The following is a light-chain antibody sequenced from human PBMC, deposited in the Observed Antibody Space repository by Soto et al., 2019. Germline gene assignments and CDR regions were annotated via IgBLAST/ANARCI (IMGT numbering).Light chain of an antibody. CDR1: SSNIGAGYP. V-gene: IGLV1-40*01. Sequence: QSVLTQPPSVSGAPGQRVTISCTGSSSNIGAGYPVHWYQQLPGTAPKLLVAGNRPSGVPDRFSVSKSGASAALAITGLQAEDEADYYCQSYDSSLSRRWVFGGGTKLTVL. J-gene: IGLJ3*02. CDR2: G. CDR3: QSYDSSLSRRWV.